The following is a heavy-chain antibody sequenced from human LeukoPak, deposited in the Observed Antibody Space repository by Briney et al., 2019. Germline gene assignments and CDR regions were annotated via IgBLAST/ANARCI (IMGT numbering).Heavy chain of an antibody. D-gene: IGHD3-10*01. V-gene: IGHV1-8*01. CDR2: MNPNSGNT. J-gene: IGHJ4*02. CDR1: GYTFTSYD. Sequence: ASVMVSCKASGYTFTSYDINWVRQATGQGLEWMGWMNPNSGNTGYAQKFQGRVTMTRNTSISTAYMEPSSLRSEDTAVYYCARTYYGSGSYYGYWGQGILVTVSS. CDR3: ARTYYGSGSYYGY.